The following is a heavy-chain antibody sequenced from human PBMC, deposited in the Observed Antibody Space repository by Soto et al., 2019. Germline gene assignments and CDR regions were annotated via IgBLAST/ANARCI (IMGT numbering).Heavy chain of an antibody. D-gene: IGHD2-2*01. CDR3: AREPSRYQSYYFDY. Sequence: QLHLVQSGSEVKKPGSSVRVSCKTSGGTLSNYGLSWVRLAPGQGLEWMGGILPVFGTSNYAQKFQDRLTITEDESTNTDYMDLTSLTSDDTAVYYCAREPSRYQSYYFDYWGQGTLVTVSS. CDR2: ILPVFGTS. V-gene: IGHV1-69*12. CDR1: GGTLSNYG. J-gene: IGHJ4*02.